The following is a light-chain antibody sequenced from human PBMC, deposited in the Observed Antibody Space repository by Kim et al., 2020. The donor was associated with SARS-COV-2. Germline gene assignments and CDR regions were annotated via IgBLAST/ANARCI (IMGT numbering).Light chain of an antibody. Sequence: DIQMTQSPSTLSASVGDRVTITCRASQSVSSWLAWYQQKPGKAPQLLIHKASILGGGVPSRFSGSGSGTDFTLTISSLQPEDFATYYCQQYDSYSRTFGQGTKVDIK. V-gene: IGKV1-5*03. CDR3: QQYDSYSRT. CDR1: QSVSSW. CDR2: KAS. J-gene: IGKJ1*01.